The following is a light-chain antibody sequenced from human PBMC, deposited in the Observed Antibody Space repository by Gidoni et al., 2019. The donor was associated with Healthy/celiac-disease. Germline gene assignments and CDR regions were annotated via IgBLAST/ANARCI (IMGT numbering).Light chain of an antibody. CDR1: QSISSY. Sequence: DIQMTQSPSSLSASVGDRVTITCRASQSISSYLNWYQQKPGKAPKLLIYAAYSLQIGVPSRFSGSGAGTDFTLTISSLQPEDCATYYWQQSYSTPLTFGGXTKVEIK. CDR2: AAY. J-gene: IGKJ4*01. V-gene: IGKV1-39*01. CDR3: QQSYSTPLT.